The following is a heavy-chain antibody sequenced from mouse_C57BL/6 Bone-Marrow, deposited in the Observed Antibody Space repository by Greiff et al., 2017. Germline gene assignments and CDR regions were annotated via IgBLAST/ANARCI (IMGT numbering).Heavy chain of an antibody. Sequence: EVKLEESGGGLVQPGGSLKLSCAASGFTFSDYYMYWVRQTPEKRLEWVAYISNGGGSTYYPVTVKGRFTISRDNAKNTLYLQMSRLKSEDTAMYYCAREDMITTRDYDAMDYWGQGTSVTVSS. CDR1: GFTFSDYY. J-gene: IGHJ4*01. D-gene: IGHD2-4*01. CDR3: AREDMITTRDYDAMDY. V-gene: IGHV5-12*01. CDR2: ISNGGGST.